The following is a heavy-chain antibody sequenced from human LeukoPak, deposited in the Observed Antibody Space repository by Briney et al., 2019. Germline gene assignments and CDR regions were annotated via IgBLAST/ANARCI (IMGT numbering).Heavy chain of an antibody. CDR3: ARQGSYSGSYPYYYYYGMDV. CDR1: GGSISSSSYY. J-gene: IGHJ6*02. D-gene: IGHD1-26*01. Sequence: PSETLSLTCTVSGGSISSSSYYWGWIRQPPGKGLEWIGSIYYSGSTYYNPSLKSRVTISVDTSKNQFSLKLSSVTAADTAVYYCARQGSYSGSYPYYYYYGMDVWGQGTTVTVSS. V-gene: IGHV4-39*01. CDR2: IYYSGST.